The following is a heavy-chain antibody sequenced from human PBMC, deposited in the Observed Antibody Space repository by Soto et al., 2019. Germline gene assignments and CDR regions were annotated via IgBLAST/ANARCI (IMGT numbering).Heavy chain of an antibody. J-gene: IGHJ4*02. CDR1: GFTVDDYA. Sequence: GGSLRLSCVASGFTVDDYAMHWVRQAPGKGLEWVSGISSNSDTIDYADSVKGRFTISRDNAKNSLYLQMNSLRAEDTALYYCAKDIDSSGLLDYWGQGTLVTVSS. CDR2: ISSNSDTI. V-gene: IGHV3-9*01. D-gene: IGHD3-22*01. CDR3: AKDIDSSGLLDY.